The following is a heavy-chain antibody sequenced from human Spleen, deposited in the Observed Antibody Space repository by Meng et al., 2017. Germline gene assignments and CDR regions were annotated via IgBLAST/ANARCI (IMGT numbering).Heavy chain of an antibody. D-gene: IGHD1-26*01. CDR3: ARAGWDGATIEY. J-gene: IGHJ4*02. CDR2: IDTNTGNP. CDR1: GYSFTTYA. Sequence: QVQLVQSGAEVKKPGASVKVSCKASGYSFTTYAMNWVRQAPGQGLEWMGWIDTNTGNPTYAQAVPGRFVFSLDTSVSTAFLQINNLEADDTALYYCARAGWDGATIEYWGPGTLVTVSS. V-gene: IGHV7-4-1*02.